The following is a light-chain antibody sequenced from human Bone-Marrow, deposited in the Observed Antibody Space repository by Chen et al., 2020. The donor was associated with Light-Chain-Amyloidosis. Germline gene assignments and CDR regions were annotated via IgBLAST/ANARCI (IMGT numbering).Light chain of an antibody. CDR2: DAS. CDR3: QQCKHWPSWT. Sequence: EVVMTQSPATLSVSPGERVTLSCRASQSVITNLVWYQQKPGQAPRLLIYDASTRATDIPARFSGSGSGTDFTLTISGLQSEDFAVYYCQQCKHWPSWTFGQGTKVEIK. CDR1: QSVITN. V-gene: IGKV3-15*01. J-gene: IGKJ1*01.